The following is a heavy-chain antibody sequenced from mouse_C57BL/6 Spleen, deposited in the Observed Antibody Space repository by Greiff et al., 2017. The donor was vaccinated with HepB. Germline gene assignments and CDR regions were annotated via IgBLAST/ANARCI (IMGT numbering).Heavy chain of an antibody. J-gene: IGHJ2*01. D-gene: IGHD1-1*01. CDR1: GYTFTDYY. Sequence: EVQLQQSGPELVKPGASVKISCKASGYTFTDYYMNWVKQSHGKSLEWIGDINPNNGGTSYNQKFKGKATLTVDKSSSTAYIELRSLTSEDSAVYYYASITTVVGYWGQGTTLTVSS. CDR3: ASITTVVGY. V-gene: IGHV1-26*01. CDR2: INPNNGGT.